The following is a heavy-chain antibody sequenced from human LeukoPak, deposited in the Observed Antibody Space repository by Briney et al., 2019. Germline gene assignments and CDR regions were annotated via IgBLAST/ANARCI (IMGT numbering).Heavy chain of an antibody. Sequence: GASVKVSSKASGYTFTGYYMHWVRQAPGQGLEWMGWIKPNSGGTNYAQKFQGRVTMTRDTSISTAYMGLSRLRSDDTAVYYCARVPTYYDFWSGYYRFDPWGQGTLVTVSS. CDR1: GYTFTGYY. J-gene: IGHJ5*02. CDR2: IKPNSGGT. CDR3: ARVPTYYDFWSGYYRFDP. V-gene: IGHV1-2*02. D-gene: IGHD3-3*01.